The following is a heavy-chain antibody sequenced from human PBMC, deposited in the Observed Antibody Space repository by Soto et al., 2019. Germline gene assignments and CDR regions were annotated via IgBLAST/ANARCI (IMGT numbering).Heavy chain of an antibody. CDR3: AKEHYDFWSGYYTGMVDY. V-gene: IGHV3-30*18. Sequence: VGSLRLSCAASGFTFSSYGMHWVRQAPGKELEWVAVISYDGSNKYYADSVKGRFTISRDNSKNTLYLQMNSLRAEDTAVYYCAKEHYDFWSGYYTGMVDYWGQGTLVTVSS. CDR1: GFTFSSYG. CDR2: ISYDGSNK. D-gene: IGHD3-3*01. J-gene: IGHJ4*02.